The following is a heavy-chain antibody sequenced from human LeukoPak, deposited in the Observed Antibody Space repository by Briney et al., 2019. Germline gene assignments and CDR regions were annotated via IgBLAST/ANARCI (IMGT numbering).Heavy chain of an antibody. CDR1: GGSISSYY. CDR2: IYYSGST. Sequence: SETLPLTCTVSGGSISSYYWSWIRQPPGKGLEWIGYIYYSGSTNYNPSLKSRVTISVDTSKNQFSLKLSSVTAADTAVYYCARGIVSNPWFDPWGRGTLVTVSS. V-gene: IGHV4-59*01. CDR3: ARGIVSNPWFDP. J-gene: IGHJ5*02. D-gene: IGHD3-16*02.